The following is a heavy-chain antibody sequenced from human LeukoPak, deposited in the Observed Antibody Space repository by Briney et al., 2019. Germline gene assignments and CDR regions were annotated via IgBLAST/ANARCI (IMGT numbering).Heavy chain of an antibody. D-gene: IGHD3-3*01. CDR1: RFTFSTYG. Sequence: GGSLRLSCAASRFTFSTYGMSWVRQAPGKGLEWVSAISGSGGSTYYADSVKGRFTISRDNSKNTLYLQMDSLRAEDTAVYYCAKTMEDFWSGPYYYYGMDVWGQGTTVTVSS. J-gene: IGHJ6*02. CDR2: ISGSGGST. V-gene: IGHV3-23*01. CDR3: AKTMEDFWSGPYYYYGMDV.